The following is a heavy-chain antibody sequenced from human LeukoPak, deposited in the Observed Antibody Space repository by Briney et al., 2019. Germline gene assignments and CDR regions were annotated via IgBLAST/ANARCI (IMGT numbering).Heavy chain of an antibody. CDR2: AYCTGEI. J-gene: IGHJ6*02. Sequence: SETMSLTRTVSDASADSTGCYWGWTRGSPREGLGWFGRAYCTGEIYSTPAIKSRLTSSGETSKYQFALTLTSVTGADAAVYYWGRHVSNGWEYHYGVDVWGQGTTVTVSS. V-gene: IGHV4-39*01. D-gene: IGHD6-19*01. CDR3: GRHVSNGWEYHYGVDV. CDR1: DASADSTGCY.